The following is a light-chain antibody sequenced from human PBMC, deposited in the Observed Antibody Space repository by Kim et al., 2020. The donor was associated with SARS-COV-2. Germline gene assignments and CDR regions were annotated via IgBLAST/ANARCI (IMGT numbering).Light chain of an antibody. CDR3: QQYSHWPLT. Sequence: EIVMTQSPATLSVSPGERATLSCRASQSVSSNLAWYQQKPGQAPRLLIYGASTRATGIPGRFSGSGPGTEFTLTISSLQSEDFAVYYCQQYSHWPLTFGGGTKVDIK. V-gene: IGKV3-15*01. J-gene: IGKJ4*01. CDR1: QSVSSN. CDR2: GAS.